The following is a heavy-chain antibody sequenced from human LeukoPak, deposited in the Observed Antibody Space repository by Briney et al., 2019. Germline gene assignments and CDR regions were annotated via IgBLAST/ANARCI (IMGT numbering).Heavy chain of an antibody. CDR3: AKTPKLPNYYYYYMDV. J-gene: IGHJ6*03. D-gene: IGHD2-15*01. Sequence: GGTLRLSCAASGFTFSSYGMSWVRQAPGKGLEWVSAISGSGGSTYYADSVKGRFTISRDNSKNTLYLQMNSLRAEDTAVYYCAKTPKLPNYYYYYMDVWGKGTTVTISS. CDR2: ISGSGGST. CDR1: GFTFSSYG. V-gene: IGHV3-23*01.